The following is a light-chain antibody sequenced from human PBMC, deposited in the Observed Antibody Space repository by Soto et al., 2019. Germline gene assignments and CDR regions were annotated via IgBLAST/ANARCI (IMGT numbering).Light chain of an antibody. J-gene: IGLJ2*01. Sequence: QSVLTQPPSASGTPGQRVTISCSGSSSNIGRNSVNWYQQLPGTAPKLLIYNNNQWPSGVPDRFSGSKSGTSASLAISGLQTEDEADYYCAAWDASRNGPAFGGGTKLTVL. CDR1: SSNIGRNS. CDR3: AAWDASRNGPA. CDR2: NNN. V-gene: IGLV1-44*01.